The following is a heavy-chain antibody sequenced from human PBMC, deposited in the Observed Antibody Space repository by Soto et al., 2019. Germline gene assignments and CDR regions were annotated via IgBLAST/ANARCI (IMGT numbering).Heavy chain of an antibody. D-gene: IGHD3-9*01. CDR3: TTQYYDILTGHDY. CDR2: IRSKANSYAT. V-gene: IGHV3-73*01. Sequence: EVQLVESGGGLVQPGGSLKLSCAASGFTFSGSAMHWVRQASGKGLEWVGRIRSKANSYATAYAASVKGRFTISRDDSKNTAYLQMNSLKTEDTAVYYCTTQYYDILTGHDYWGQGTLVTVSS. J-gene: IGHJ4*02. CDR1: GFTFSGSA.